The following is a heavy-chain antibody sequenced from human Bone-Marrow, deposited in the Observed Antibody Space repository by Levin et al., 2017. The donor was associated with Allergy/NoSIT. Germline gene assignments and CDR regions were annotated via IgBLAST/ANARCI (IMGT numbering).Heavy chain of an antibody. D-gene: IGHD3-22*01. J-gene: IGHJ5*02. CDR1: GYTFTSYD. V-gene: IGHV1-8*01. Sequence: GGSLRLSCKASGYTFTSYDINWVRQATGQGLEWMGWMNPNSGNTGYAQKFQGRVTMTRNTSISTAYMELSSLRSEDTAVYYCARGYYDSSGYPGRFDPWGQGTLVTVSS. CDR3: ARGYYDSSGYPGRFDP. CDR2: MNPNSGNT.